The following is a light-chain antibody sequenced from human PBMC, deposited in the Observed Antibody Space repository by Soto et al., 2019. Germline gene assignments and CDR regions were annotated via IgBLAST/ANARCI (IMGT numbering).Light chain of an antibody. J-gene: IGKJ4*01. V-gene: IGKV3D-20*02. CDR3: QQRSNWPPLT. CDR1: QTVSSNS. CDR2: GAS. Sequence: EIVLTQSPGTLSLSPGERATLSCRASQTVSSNSLGWYQQKPGQAPRLLIYGASTRATGIPDRFSGSGSGTDFTLTISRLEPEDFAVYYCQQRSNWPPLTFGGGTKVEIK.